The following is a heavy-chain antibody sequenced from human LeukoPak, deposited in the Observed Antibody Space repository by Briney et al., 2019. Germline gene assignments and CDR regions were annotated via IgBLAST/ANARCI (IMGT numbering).Heavy chain of an antibody. CDR3: ARQSLYYDILTGYYALIDY. Sequence: SETLSLTCTVSGGSISGGSYYWSWIRQPAGKGLEWIGRIYTSGSTNYNPSLKSRVTISVDTSKNQFSLKLSSVTAADTAVYYCARQSLYYDILTGYYALIDYWGQGTLVTVSS. CDR1: GGSISGGSYY. D-gene: IGHD3-9*01. CDR2: IYTSGST. J-gene: IGHJ4*02. V-gene: IGHV4-61*02.